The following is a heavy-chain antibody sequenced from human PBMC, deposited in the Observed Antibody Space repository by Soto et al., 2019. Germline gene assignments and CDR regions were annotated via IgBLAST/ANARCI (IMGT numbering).Heavy chain of an antibody. CDR2: IFPRVTT. J-gene: IGHJ4*02. CDR1: NGSISSHY. Sequence: NPSETLSLTCTVSNGSISSHYWSWIRQPPGKRLEWIGYIFPRVTTNYNPSLESRVTISVDMSQNQFSLSLTSVTAADTAVYYCARMHTDIIIFDFWGRGTLVTVSS. D-gene: IGHD3-9*01. V-gene: IGHV4-59*11. CDR3: ARMHTDIIIFDF.